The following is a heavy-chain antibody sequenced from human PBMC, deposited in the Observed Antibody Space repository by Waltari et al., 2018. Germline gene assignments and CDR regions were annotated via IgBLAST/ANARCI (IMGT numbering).Heavy chain of an antibody. CDR2: ISPILGTA. D-gene: IGHD3-10*01. CDR3: ATGLWFGELSSPRDP. J-gene: IGHJ5*02. Sequence: QVQLVQSGAEVKKPGSSVKVSCKASGGTFGSYAISWVRQAPGQGLEWMGGISPILGTANYAQKFQGRVTITADESTSTAYMELSSLRSEDTAVYYCATGLWFGELSSPRDPWGQGTLVTVSS. CDR1: GGTFGSYA. V-gene: IGHV1-69*01.